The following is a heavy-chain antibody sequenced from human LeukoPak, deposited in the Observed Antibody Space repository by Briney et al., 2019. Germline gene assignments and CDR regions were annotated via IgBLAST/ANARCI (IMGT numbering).Heavy chain of an antibody. D-gene: IGHD3-9*01. CDR2: ISYSGST. J-gene: IGHJ5*02. CDR3: ARTSTGYYEDWFDP. CDR1: GGSIGNYY. Sequence: PSETLSLTCTVSGGSIGNYYWSWIRQPPGEGLEWIGYISYSGSTNYNSSLKSRVTISVDTSKNQFSLKLSSVTAADSAVYYCARTSTGYYEDWFDPWGQGTLVTVSS. V-gene: IGHV4-59*01.